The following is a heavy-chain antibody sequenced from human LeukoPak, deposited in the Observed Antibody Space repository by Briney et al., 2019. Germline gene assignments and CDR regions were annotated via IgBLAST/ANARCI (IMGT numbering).Heavy chain of an antibody. V-gene: IGHV3-74*03. CDR1: GFTFSDYW. D-gene: IGHD3-10*01. J-gene: IGHJ6*02. Sequence: GGSLRLSCAASGFTFSDYWMHWVRQAPGKGLVWVSRINSEGSVTADADSVKGRFTISRDNAKNTLYLQMNSLRAEDTAVYYCARDRGHFYYYGLDIWGQGTTVTVSS. CDR2: INSEGSVT. CDR3: ARDRGHFYYYGLDI.